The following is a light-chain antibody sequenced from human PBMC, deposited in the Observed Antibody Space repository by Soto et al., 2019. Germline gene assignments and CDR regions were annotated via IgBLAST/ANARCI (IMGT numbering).Light chain of an antibody. Sequence: EIEMTQSPATLSVSPGEGATLSFRASHSVDSNLAWYQQKPGQAPRLLIYGASTRPTGIPARFSGSGSGADFTLTISSLQSEDFAVYYCQQYGSSPVITFGQGTRLEIK. V-gene: IGKV3D-15*01. CDR3: QQYGSSPVIT. CDR2: GAS. CDR1: HSVDSN. J-gene: IGKJ5*01.